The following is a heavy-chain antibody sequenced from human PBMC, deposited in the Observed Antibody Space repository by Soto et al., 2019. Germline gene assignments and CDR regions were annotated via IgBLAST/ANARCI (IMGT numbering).Heavy chain of an antibody. V-gene: IGHV4-34*01. D-gene: IGHD6-25*01. CDR3: ARGSRVKIPAASGRDYYYHGLDV. Sequence: QVQLQQWGAGLLKPSETLSLTCAVYGGSFSGYYWSWIRQPPGKGLEWIGEINHRGSTNYNPSLKRPVTRSVYTSKDQFSLRLNSVTAADTAVYYCARGSRVKIPAASGRDYYYHGLDVWGQGTAVTVSS. CDR2: INHRGST. CDR1: GGSFSGYY. J-gene: IGHJ6*02.